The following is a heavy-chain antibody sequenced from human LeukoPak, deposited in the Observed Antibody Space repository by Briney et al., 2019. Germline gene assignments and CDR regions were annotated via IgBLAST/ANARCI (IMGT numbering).Heavy chain of an antibody. CDR3: ASGGDIVVVPAADYYYYMDV. D-gene: IGHD2-2*01. CDR1: GGTFSSYA. CDR2: IIPIFGTA. J-gene: IGHJ6*03. Sequence: ASVKVSCKASGGTFSSYAIIWVRQAPGQGLEWMGGIIPIFGTANYAQKFQGRVTITTDESTSTAYMELSSLRSEDTAVYYCASGGDIVVVPAADYYYYMDVWGKGTTVTVSS. V-gene: IGHV1-69*05.